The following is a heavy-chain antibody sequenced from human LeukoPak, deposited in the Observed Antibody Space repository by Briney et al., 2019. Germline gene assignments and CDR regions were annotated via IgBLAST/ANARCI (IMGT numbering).Heavy chain of an antibody. D-gene: IGHD2-2*01. Sequence: GGSLRLSCAASGFTFSDYYMSWIRQAPGKGLEWVSSISSSSSYIYYADSVKGRFTISRDNAKNSLYLQMNSLRAEDTAVYYCARAASYYYYYYGMDVWGQGTTVTVSS. CDR1: GFTFSDYY. J-gene: IGHJ6*02. V-gene: IGHV3-11*06. CDR2: ISSSSSYI. CDR3: ARAASYYYYYYGMDV.